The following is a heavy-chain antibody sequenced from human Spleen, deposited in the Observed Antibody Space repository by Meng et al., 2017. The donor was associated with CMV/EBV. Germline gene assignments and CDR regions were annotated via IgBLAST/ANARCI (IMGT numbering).Heavy chain of an antibody. CDR3: ARGGQGCSSATCYAWFDP. CDR2: LSASNGNT. CDR1: YTFPSYE. D-gene: IGHD2-2*01. J-gene: IGHJ5*02. Sequence: YTFPSYEISWVRQAPGQGLEWMGGLSASNGNTNYAQKFQGRVTMTTDTSTSTAYMELRSLRSDDTAVYYCARGGQGCSSATCYAWFDPWGQGTLVTVSS. V-gene: IGHV1-18*01.